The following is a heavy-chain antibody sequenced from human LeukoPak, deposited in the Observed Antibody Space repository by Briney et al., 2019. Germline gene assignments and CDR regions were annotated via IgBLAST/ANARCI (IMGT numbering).Heavy chain of an antibody. CDR3: TRDRSRAEDD. CDR1: GFTFSGHW. D-gene: IGHD1-14*01. Sequence: GGSLRLACAASGFTFSGHWMRWVRQAPGKGRGWVDNINQGGSDKYYVDSVKGRFTISRDNANNLLYLQMNSLRGEDTAVYYCTRDRSRAEDDWGQGTLVTVSS. V-gene: IGHV3-7*01. CDR2: INQGGSDK. J-gene: IGHJ4*02.